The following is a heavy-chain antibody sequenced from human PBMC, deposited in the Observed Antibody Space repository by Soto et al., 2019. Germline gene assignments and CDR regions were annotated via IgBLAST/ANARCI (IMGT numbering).Heavy chain of an antibody. Sequence: QVQLQESGPGLVKPSETLSLTCTVSGASVSSGRFYWSWIRQPPEKGLEWIGHIYSTGSLDYNPSRRGRVTISLDTPKRQFSLRLNSVTAADTARYYCARDYYHSPTSLDVWGQGTTVTVSS. CDR3: ARDYYHSPTSLDV. J-gene: IGHJ6*02. D-gene: IGHD3-22*01. CDR1: GASVSSGRFY. CDR2: IYSTGSL. V-gene: IGHV4-61*01.